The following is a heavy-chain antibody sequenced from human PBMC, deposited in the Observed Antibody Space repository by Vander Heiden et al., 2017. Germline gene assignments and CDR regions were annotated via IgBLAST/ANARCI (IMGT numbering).Heavy chain of an antibody. CDR3: ARDGGELLRY. V-gene: IGHV3-33*01. Sequence: QVQLVEAGGGVVQPGRSLRPPCAASGFTFSSYGMHWVRQAPGKGMGWVAVIWYDGSNKYYAGSVKGRFTISRDNSKNTLYLQMNSLRAEDTAVYYCARDGGELLRYWGQGTLVTVSS. CDR2: IWYDGSNK. J-gene: IGHJ4*02. CDR1: GFTFSSYG. D-gene: IGHD1-26*01.